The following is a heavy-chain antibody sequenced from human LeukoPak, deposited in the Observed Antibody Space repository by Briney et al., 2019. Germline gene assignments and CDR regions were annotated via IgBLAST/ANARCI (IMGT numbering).Heavy chain of an antibody. J-gene: IGHJ4*02. V-gene: IGHV4-34*01. CDR3: ARHQADSSGYYSDY. CDR2: INHSGST. D-gene: IGHD3-22*01. CDR1: GGSFSGYY. Sequence: SETLSLTCAVYGGSFSGYYWSWIRQPPGKGLEWIGEINHSGSTNYNPSLKSRVAISVDTSKNQFSLKLSSVTAADTAVYYCARHQADSSGYYSDYWGQGTLVTVSS.